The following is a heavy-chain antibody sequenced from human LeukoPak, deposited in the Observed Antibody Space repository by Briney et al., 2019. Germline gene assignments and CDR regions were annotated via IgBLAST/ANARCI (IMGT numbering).Heavy chain of an antibody. CDR2: ILYDGANK. Sequence: GGSLRLSCAASGFTFSSYAMHWVRQAPGKGLEWVAIILYDGANKYYADSVKGRFTISRDNSKNTLYLQMNSLRAEDTAVYYCASLTTAEYYYMDVWGKGTTVTVSS. J-gene: IGHJ6*03. CDR3: ASLTTAEYYYMDV. V-gene: IGHV3-30*03. CDR1: GFTFSSYA. D-gene: IGHD4-11*01.